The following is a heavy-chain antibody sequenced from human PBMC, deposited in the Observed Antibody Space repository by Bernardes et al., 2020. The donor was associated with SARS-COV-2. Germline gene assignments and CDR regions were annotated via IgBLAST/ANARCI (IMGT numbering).Heavy chain of an antibody. Sequence: GGSLRLSCAASGFTFSSYAMSWVRQAPGKGLEWVSAISGSGGSTYYADSVKGRFTISRDNSKNTLYLQMNSLRAEDTAVYYCAKEDTTIFGVVIIRGYFDYWGQGTLVTVSS. D-gene: IGHD3-3*01. J-gene: IGHJ4*02. CDR2: ISGSGGST. V-gene: IGHV3-23*01. CDR3: AKEDTTIFGVVIIRGYFDY. CDR1: GFTFSSYA.